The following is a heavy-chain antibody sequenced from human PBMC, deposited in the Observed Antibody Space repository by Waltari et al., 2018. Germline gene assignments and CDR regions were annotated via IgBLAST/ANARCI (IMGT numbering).Heavy chain of an antibody. CDR1: GFTFSSYS. CDR3: AKDPPDFDY. J-gene: IGHJ4*02. V-gene: IGHV3-21*01. Sequence: EVQLLESGGGLVKPGGSLRLSCAASGFTFSSYSMNWVRQAPGKGLEWVSSISSSSSYIYYAEYVKGRFTISRDNSKNKLYLQMNSLRAEDTAVYYCAKDPPDFDYWGQGTLVTVSS. CDR2: ISSSSSYI.